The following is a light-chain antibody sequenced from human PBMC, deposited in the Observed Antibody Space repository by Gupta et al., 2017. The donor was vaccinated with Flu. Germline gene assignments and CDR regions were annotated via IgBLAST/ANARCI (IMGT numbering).Light chain of an antibody. CDR3: QQDYRTPYN. Sequence: VTPAFICKRCSQRLLYRNDYNYVAWYLQKPGQSPKLLIYWGSNRESGVPDRFSGSGSGTDFTLNISSVEAEDVGVYYCQQDYRTPYNFGQGTKLEIK. CDR2: WGS. CDR1: QRLLYRNDYNY. J-gene: IGKJ2*01. V-gene: IGKV4-1*01.